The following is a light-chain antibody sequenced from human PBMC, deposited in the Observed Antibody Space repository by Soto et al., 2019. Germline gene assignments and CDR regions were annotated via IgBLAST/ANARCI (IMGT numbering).Light chain of an antibody. Sequence: DIQMTQSPSTLSASVGDRVTITCRASQSISSWLAWYQQKPGEAPNLLIYKASSLESGVPSRFSGSGSGTEFTLTISSLQPDDFATYYCQQYKRSSHTFGQGNKLEI. CDR2: KAS. CDR1: QSISSW. J-gene: IGKJ2*01. CDR3: QQYKRSSHT. V-gene: IGKV1-5*03.